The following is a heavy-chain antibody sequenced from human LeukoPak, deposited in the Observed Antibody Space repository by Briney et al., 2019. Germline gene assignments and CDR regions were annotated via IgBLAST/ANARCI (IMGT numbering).Heavy chain of an antibody. CDR3: ATAASITILGVYYGMDV. D-gene: IGHD3-3*01. Sequence: ASVNVSCKVSGYTLTELSMHWVRQAPGKGLEWMGGFDPEDGETIYAQKFQGRVTMTEDTSTDTAYMELSSLRSEDTAVYYCATAASITILGVYYGMDVWGQGTTVTVSS. J-gene: IGHJ6*02. V-gene: IGHV1-24*01. CDR2: FDPEDGET. CDR1: GYTLTELS.